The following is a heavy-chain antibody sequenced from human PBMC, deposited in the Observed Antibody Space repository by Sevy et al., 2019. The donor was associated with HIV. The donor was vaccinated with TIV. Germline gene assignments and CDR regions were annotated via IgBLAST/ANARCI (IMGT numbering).Heavy chain of an antibody. Sequence: SETLSLTCTVSGAPITSLYWNWIRQPPGKGLEWIANIYYNGHINYNPSLKSRVTLSLDTSKNQFSLRLSSVTAADTAMYYCAGENAWGRGYSWGQGTLVTVSS. D-gene: IGHD1-26*01. CDR2: IYYNGHI. CDR1: GAPITSLY. CDR3: AGENAWGRGYS. V-gene: IGHV4-59*08. J-gene: IGHJ4*02.